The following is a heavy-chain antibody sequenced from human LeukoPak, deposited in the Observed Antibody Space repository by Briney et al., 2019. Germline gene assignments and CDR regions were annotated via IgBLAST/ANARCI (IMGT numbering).Heavy chain of an antibody. D-gene: IGHD6-25*01. Sequence: PSQTLSLTCAVSGGSISSGGYSWSWIRQPPGKGLEWIGYIYHSGSTYYNPSLKSRVTISVDRSKNQFSLKLSSVTAADTAVYYCARDGTSGRTHWFDPWGQGTLVTVSS. CDR1: GGSISSGGYS. CDR3: ARDGTSGRTHWFDP. V-gene: IGHV4-30-2*01. J-gene: IGHJ5*02. CDR2: IYHSGST.